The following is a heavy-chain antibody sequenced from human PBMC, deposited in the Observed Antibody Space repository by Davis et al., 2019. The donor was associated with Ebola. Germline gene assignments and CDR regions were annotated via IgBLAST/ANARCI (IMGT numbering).Heavy chain of an antibody. CDR3: ARGGWTLDY. J-gene: IGHJ4*02. CDR2: IYYSGDT. Sequence: MPSETLSLTCTVSGGSISNGGYYWSWIRQHPGKGLECIGYIYYSGDTYYNPSLKSRVTISGDTSQNHFSLKLTSVTAADTAVYYCARGGWTLDYWGQGTLVTVSS. D-gene: IGHD3-10*01. V-gene: IGHV4-61*08. CDR1: GGSISNGGYY.